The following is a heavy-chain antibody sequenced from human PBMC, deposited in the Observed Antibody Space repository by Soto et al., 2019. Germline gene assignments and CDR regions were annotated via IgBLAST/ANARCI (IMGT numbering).Heavy chain of an antibody. CDR1: GGTFSSYA. CDR2: IIPIFGTA. D-gene: IGHD5-18*01. CDR3: ARDAVWTAMDYYYYYGMDV. V-gene: IGHV1-69*13. J-gene: IGHJ6*02. Sequence: GASVKVSCKASGGTFSSYAISWVRQAPGQVLEWMGGIIPIFGTANYAQKFQGRVTITADESTSTAYMELSSLRSEDTAVYYCARDAVWTAMDYYYYYGMDVWGQGTTVTVSS.